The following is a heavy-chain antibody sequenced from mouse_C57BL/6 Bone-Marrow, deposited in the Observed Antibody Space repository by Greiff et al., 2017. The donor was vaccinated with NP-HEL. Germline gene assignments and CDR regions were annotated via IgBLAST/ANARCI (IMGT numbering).Heavy chain of an antibody. CDR1: GFTFSSYG. Sequence: EVMLVESGGDLVKPGGSLKLSCAASGFTFSSYGMSWVRQTPDKRLEWVATISSGGSYTYYPDSVKGRFTISRDNAKNTLYLQMSSLKSEDTAMYYCASPHYYGSSYSYWYFDVWGTGTTVTVSS. V-gene: IGHV5-6*01. J-gene: IGHJ1*03. CDR2: ISSGGSYT. CDR3: ASPHYYGSSYSYWYFDV. D-gene: IGHD1-1*01.